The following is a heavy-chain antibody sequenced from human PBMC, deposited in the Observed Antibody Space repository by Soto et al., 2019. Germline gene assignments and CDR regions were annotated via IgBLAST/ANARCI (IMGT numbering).Heavy chain of an antibody. CDR2: ISSSSSTI. V-gene: IGHV3-48*02. Sequence: PGGSLRLSCAASGFTFSSYSMNWVRQAPGKGLEWVSYISSSSSTIYYADSVKGRFTISRDNAKNSLYLQMNSLRDEDTAVYYCARDRYSSSWYTIDYFDYWGQGTLVTVSS. D-gene: IGHD6-13*01. CDR3: ARDRYSSSWYTIDYFDY. J-gene: IGHJ4*02. CDR1: GFTFSSYS.